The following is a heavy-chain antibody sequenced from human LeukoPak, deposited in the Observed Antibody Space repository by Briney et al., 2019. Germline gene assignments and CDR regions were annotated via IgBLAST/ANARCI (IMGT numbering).Heavy chain of an antibody. J-gene: IGHJ5*02. CDR3: AREGRGSSWYNNWFDP. CDR2: IYYSGST. Sequence: SETLSLTCTVSGGSISSSSYYWGWIRQPPGKGLEWIGSIYYSGSTYYNPSLKSRVTISVDTSKNQFSLKLSSVTAADTAVYYCAREGRGSSWYNNWFDPWGQGTLVTVSS. V-gene: IGHV4-39*07. D-gene: IGHD6-13*01. CDR1: GGSISSSSYY.